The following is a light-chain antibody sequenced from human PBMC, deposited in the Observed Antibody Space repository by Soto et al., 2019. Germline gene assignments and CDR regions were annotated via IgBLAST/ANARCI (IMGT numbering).Light chain of an antibody. CDR3: QQYYRWPVT. CDR2: GAS. CDR1: QSFSSK. Sequence: EIVMTQSPATLSVSPGERATFSCRASQSFSSKLAWYQQKPGQAPRLLIYGASTRATGTPARFSGSGFGTEFTLTINSLQSEDFAIYYCQQYYRWPVTFGGGTKVDIK. J-gene: IGKJ4*01. V-gene: IGKV3-15*01.